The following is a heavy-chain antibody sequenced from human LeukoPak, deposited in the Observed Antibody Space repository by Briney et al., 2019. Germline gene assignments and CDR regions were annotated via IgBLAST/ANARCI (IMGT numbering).Heavy chain of an antibody. CDR2: IYISGAT. J-gene: IGHJ4*02. V-gene: IGHV4-4*07. Sequence: SGTLSLTCTVSGDSINNFYWNWIRQPAGKGLEWIGRIYISGATNYNPSLKSRVTMSVDTSKTQFSLKLTSVTAADTAVYYCARDPFRSSFDSWGQGTLVTVSS. CDR1: GDSINNFY. D-gene: IGHD1-26*01. CDR3: ARDPFRSSFDS.